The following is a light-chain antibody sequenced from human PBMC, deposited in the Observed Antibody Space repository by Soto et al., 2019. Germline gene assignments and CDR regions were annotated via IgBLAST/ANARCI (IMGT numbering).Light chain of an antibody. CDR3: ASYSSSTTPFV. J-gene: IGLJ1*01. Sequence: QSALTQPASVSGSPGQSITMSCTGTSSDVGGYDYVSWYQQHPGKAPRLMIYDVTHRASGVSDRFSGSKSGNTASLTISGLQTEDEADYYCASYSSSTTPFVFGTGTKVTVL. CDR2: DVT. CDR1: SSDVGGYDY. V-gene: IGLV2-14*03.